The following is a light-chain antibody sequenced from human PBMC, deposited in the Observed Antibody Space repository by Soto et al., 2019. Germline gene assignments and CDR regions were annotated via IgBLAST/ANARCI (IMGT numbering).Light chain of an antibody. V-gene: IGLV2-23*01. Sequence: QSVLTQPASVSGSPGQSITISCTGTSSDVGSYNFVSWYQQYPGKAPELMIYEATKRSSGVSNRFSGSKSGNTASLTISGLQAKDEADYYCCSYARGKYVLFGGGTKLTVL. CDR2: EAT. J-gene: IGLJ2*01. CDR1: SSDVGSYNF. CDR3: CSYARGKYVL.